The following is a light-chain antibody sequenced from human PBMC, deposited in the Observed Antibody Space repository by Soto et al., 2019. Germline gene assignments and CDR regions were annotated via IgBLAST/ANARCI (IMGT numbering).Light chain of an antibody. Sequence: SALTQPASVSGSPGQSITISCTGTSSDVGGYNYVSWYQQHPGKAPKLMIYDVSNRPSGVSNRFSGSKSGNTASLTISGLQAEDEADYYCCSYTTTTSRVFGTGTKLTVL. J-gene: IGLJ1*01. CDR3: CSYTTTTSRV. CDR2: DVS. V-gene: IGLV2-14*01. CDR1: SSDVGGYNY.